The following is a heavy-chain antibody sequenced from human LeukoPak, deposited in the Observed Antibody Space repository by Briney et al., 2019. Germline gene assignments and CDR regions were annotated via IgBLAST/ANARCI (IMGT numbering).Heavy chain of an antibody. Sequence: GGSLRLSCAASGFTFRDYYMSWVRQAPGEGLEWVSYISTSGSSIYYADSVKGRFTISRDNAKNSLYLQMNSLRAEDTAVYYCARYNSRSGGWYLGLGDYWGEGTLVTVSS. CDR3: ARYNSRSGGWYLGLGDY. V-gene: IGHV3-11*01. D-gene: IGHD2-15*01. J-gene: IGHJ4*02. CDR1: GFTFRDYY. CDR2: ISTSGSSI.